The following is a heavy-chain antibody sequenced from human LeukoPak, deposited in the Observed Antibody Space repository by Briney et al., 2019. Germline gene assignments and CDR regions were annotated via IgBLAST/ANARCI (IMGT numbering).Heavy chain of an antibody. D-gene: IGHD5-18*01. CDR3: ARDKTAMVRFDY. J-gene: IGHJ4*02. V-gene: IGHV4-59*01. CDR2: IYYSGST. Sequence: PSETLSLTCTVSGGSISSYYWSWIRQPPGKGLEWIGYIYYSGSTNYNPSLKSRVTISVDTSKNQFSLKLSSVTAADTAVYYCARDKTAMVRFDYWGQGTLVTVSS. CDR1: GGSISSYY.